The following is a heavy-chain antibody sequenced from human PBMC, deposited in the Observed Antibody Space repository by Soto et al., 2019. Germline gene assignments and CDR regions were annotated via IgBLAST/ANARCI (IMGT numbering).Heavy chain of an antibody. CDR2: IIPIFGTA. CDR1: GGTFSNYA. D-gene: IGHD5-12*01. J-gene: IGHJ5*02. CDR3: AVGSVDIVPTGMKPFDP. Sequence: QVQLVQSGAEVKKPGSSVKVSCKASGGTFSNYAISWVRQAPGQGLEWMGGIIPIFGTANYAQKFQGRVTITADESTSTAYMELSSLRSEDTAIYYRAVGSVDIVPTGMKPFDPWGQGTLVTVSS. V-gene: IGHV1-69*12.